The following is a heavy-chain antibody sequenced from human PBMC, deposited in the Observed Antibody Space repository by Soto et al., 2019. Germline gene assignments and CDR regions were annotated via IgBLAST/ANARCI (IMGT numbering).Heavy chain of an antibody. CDR1: GGSFSGYY. V-gene: IGHV4-34*01. CDR3: ARESHDILTGPPWVWYFDL. CDR2: INDRGSI. Sequence: QVQLQQWGAGPLRPLETLSLTCGVSGGSFSGYYWAWIRQSPGQGLELIGEINDRGSINYNPSLKSRVSISVDTSKNHYSLNLRSVTAAATAVYYCARESHDILTGPPWVWYFDLWGCGTLVTVSS. D-gene: IGHD3-9*01. J-gene: IGHJ2*01.